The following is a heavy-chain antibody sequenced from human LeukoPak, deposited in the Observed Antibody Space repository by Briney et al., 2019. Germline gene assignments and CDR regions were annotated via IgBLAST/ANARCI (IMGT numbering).Heavy chain of an antibody. CDR2: INWNGGST. CDR3: AREDFIAAAGTFFDY. Sequence: GGSLRLSCAASGFTFDDYGMSWVRQAPGKGLEWVSGINWNGGSTGYADSVKGRFTISRDNAKNSLYLQMNSLRAGDTALYYCAREDFIAAAGTFFDYWGQGTLVAVSS. V-gene: IGHV3-20*04. CDR1: GFTFDDYG. J-gene: IGHJ4*02. D-gene: IGHD6-13*01.